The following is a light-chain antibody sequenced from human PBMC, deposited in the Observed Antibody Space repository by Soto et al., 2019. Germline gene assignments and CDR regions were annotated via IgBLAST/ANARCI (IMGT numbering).Light chain of an antibody. V-gene: IGLV2-14*01. Sequence: QSALTQPASASGSPGQSITISCTGTSSDLGGYNFVSWYQHHPGKAPKLMIYQVSNRPSGVSNRFSGSKSGNTASLTISGLQAEDEADYYCCSYTSSSPYVFGTGTKVTVL. CDR1: SSDLGGYNF. J-gene: IGLJ1*01. CDR2: QVS. CDR3: CSYTSSSPYV.